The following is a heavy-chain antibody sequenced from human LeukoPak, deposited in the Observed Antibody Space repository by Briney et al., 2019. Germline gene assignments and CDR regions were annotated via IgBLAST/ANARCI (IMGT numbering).Heavy chain of an antibody. J-gene: IGHJ4*02. D-gene: IGHD1/OR15-1a*01. CDR2: INAGNGNI. CDR1: GYIFTNYG. CDR3: ARDGGGRCGTTLLDY. V-gene: IGHV1-3*01. Sequence: ASVKVSCKASGYIFTNYGIHWVRQAPGQRLECMGWINAGNGNIKYSQNFQGRVTFTGDTSASTVYMEFNSLRSEDTAVYYCARDGGGRCGTTLLDYWGQGTLVTVSS.